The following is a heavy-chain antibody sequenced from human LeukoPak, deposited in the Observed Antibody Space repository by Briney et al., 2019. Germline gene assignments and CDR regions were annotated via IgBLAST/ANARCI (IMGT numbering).Heavy chain of an antibody. Sequence: SETLSLTCAVYGGSFSGYYWSWIRQPPGKGLEGNGEINHSGSTNYNPSLKSRVAISVDTSKNQFSLKLSSVTAADTAVYYCARVGGRRSSSYLASDYWGQGTLVTVSS. V-gene: IGHV4-34*01. J-gene: IGHJ4*02. CDR3: ARVGGRRSSSYLASDY. D-gene: IGHD6-13*01. CDR1: GGSFSGYY. CDR2: INHSGST.